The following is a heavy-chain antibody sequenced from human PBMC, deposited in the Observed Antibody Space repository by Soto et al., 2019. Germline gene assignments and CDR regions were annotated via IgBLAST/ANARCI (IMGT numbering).Heavy chain of an antibody. Sequence: ASVKVSCKASGYTFTSYYMHWVRKAPGQGLEWMGIINPSGGNTNYAQKFQERVTITRDTSTSTAYMELSSLRSEDTAVYYCAAALIHDYGNYYFDYWGQGTLVTVSS. V-gene: IGHV1-46*01. J-gene: IGHJ4*02. CDR3: AAALIHDYGNYYFDY. CDR2: INPSGGNT. CDR1: GYTFTSYY. D-gene: IGHD4-17*01.